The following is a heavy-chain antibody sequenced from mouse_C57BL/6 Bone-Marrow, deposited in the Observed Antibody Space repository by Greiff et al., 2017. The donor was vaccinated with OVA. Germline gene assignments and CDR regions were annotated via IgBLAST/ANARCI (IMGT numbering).Heavy chain of an antibody. D-gene: IGHD1-1*01. Sequence: QVQLQQPGAELVMPGASVKLSCTASGYTFTSYWMPWVKQRPGQGLEWIGEIDPSASYTNYNQKFKGKSTLTVDKSSSTAYMQLSSLTSEDSAVYDCARECYYYAWFAYWGQGTLVTVSA. CDR2: IDPSASYT. V-gene: IGHV1-69*01. CDR3: ARECYYYAWFAY. J-gene: IGHJ3*01. CDR1: GYTFTSYW.